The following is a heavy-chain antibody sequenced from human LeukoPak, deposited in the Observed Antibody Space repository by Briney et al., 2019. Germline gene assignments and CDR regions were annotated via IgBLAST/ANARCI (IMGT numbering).Heavy chain of an antibody. CDR2: INPSGGST. CDR1: RYTFTSYY. CDR3: ARALTITIFGVVRRRGWFDP. D-gene: IGHD3-3*01. J-gene: IGHJ5*02. Sequence: ASVKVSCKASRYTFTSYYMHWVRQAPGQGLEWMGIINPSGGSTSYAQKFQGRVTMTRDTSTSTVYMELSSLRSEDTAVYYCARALTITIFGVVRRRGWFDPWGQGTLVTVSS. V-gene: IGHV1-46*03.